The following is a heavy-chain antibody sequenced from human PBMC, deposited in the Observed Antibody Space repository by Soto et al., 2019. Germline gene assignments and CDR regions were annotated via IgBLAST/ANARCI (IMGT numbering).Heavy chain of an antibody. CDR1: GDSVSSNSAA. CDR2: TYYRSKWYN. D-gene: IGHD6-19*01. V-gene: IGHV6-1*01. CDR3: ARAWYSSGYNWFDP. Sequence: QTLSLTCAISGDSVSSNSAAWNWIRQSPSRGLEWLGRTYYRSKWYNDYAVSVKSRITINPDTSKNQFSLQLNSVTPEDTAVYYCARAWYSSGYNWFDPWGQGTLVTVSS. J-gene: IGHJ5*02.